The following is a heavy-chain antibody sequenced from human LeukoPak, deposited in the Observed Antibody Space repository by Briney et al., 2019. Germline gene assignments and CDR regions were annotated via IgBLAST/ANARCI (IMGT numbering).Heavy chain of an antibody. V-gene: IGHV3-21*01. D-gene: IGHD1-26*01. Sequence: PGGSLRLSCADSGFTFSNYNMNWVRQAPGKAMEWVSSITSSGTYTFYADSVKGRFTISRDNAKNSLYLQMDSLGPEDTAVYYCARDPYSGNYGTYYYYYMDVWGKGTTVTISS. CDR3: ARDPYSGNYGTYYYYYMDV. J-gene: IGHJ6*03. CDR1: GFTFSNYN. CDR2: ITSSGTYT.